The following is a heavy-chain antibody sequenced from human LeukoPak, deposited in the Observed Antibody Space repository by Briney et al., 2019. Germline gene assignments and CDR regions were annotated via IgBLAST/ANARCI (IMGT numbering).Heavy chain of an antibody. Sequence: SETLSLTCTVSGGSISSGDYYWSWIRQPPGKGLEWIGYIYYSGSTYYNPFLKSRVTISVDTSKNQFSLKLSSVTAADTAVYYCARDVGYGGNLFDYWGQGTLVTVSS. CDR3: ARDVGYGGNLFDY. V-gene: IGHV4-30-4*08. J-gene: IGHJ4*02. CDR1: GGSISSGDYY. CDR2: IYYSGST. D-gene: IGHD4-23*01.